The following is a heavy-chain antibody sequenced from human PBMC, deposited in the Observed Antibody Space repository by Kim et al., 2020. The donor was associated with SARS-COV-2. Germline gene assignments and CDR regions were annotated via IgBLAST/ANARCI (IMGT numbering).Heavy chain of an antibody. Sequence: GGSLRLSCAASGFTFSSYSMNWVRQAPGKGLEWVSSISSSSSYIYYADSVKGRFTISRDNAKNSLYLQMNSLRAEDTAVYYCARLTPTLLTGYWRDYYYYGMDVWGQGTTVTVSS. CDR1: GFTFSSYS. CDR3: ARLTPTLLTGYWRDYYYYGMDV. CDR2: ISSSSSYI. V-gene: IGHV3-21*01. D-gene: IGHD3-9*01. J-gene: IGHJ6*02.